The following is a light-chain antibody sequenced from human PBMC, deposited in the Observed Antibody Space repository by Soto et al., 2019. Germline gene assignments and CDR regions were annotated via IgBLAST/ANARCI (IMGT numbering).Light chain of an antibody. Sequence: DIQMTQSPSSLSASVGDRVTLTCRASQSISRHLNWYQQKPGRAPRLLIYGSSNLQGGVPSRFSGSGSGTDFTLTISSLLPEDFATYYCQQGYSTPVTFGQGTRLEI. V-gene: IGKV1-39*01. CDR3: QQGYSTPVT. J-gene: IGKJ5*01. CDR1: QSISRH. CDR2: GSS.